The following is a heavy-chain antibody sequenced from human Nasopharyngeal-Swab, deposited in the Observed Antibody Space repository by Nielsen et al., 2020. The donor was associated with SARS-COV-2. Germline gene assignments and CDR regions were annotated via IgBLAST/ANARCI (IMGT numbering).Heavy chain of an antibody. CDR1: GFTFGDYA. CDR3: TGYSTLFY. CDR2: IRSEANGGTA. J-gene: IGHJ4*02. D-gene: IGHD2-2*01. Sequence: GGSLRLSCTTSGFTFGDYAMSWVRQAPGKGLEWVGFIRSEANGGTAEYAVSVEGRFSISRDDSKSIAYLQMNSLKTEDTAVYYCTGYSTLFYWGQGTLVTVSS. V-gene: IGHV3-49*04.